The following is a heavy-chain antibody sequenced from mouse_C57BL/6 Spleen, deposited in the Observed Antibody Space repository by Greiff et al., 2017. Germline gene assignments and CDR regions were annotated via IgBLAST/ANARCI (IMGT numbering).Heavy chain of an antibody. V-gene: IGHV5-17*01. CDR3: ARGSGDGYYGDAMDY. D-gene: IGHD2-3*01. J-gene: IGHJ4*01. Sequence: VQLKESGGGLVKPGGSLKLSCAASGFTFSDYGMHWVRQAPEKGLEWVAYISSGSSTIYYADTVKGRFTISRDNAKNTLFLQMTSLRSEDTAMYYCARGSGDGYYGDAMDYWGQGTSVTVSS. CDR2: ISSGSSTI. CDR1: GFTFSDYG.